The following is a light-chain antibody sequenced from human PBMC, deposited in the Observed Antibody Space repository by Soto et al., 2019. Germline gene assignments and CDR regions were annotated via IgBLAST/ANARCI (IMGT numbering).Light chain of an antibody. V-gene: IGLV2-14*01. Sequence: QSALTQPASVSGSPGQSITISCSGTSSDVGGYNFVSWYQHHPGKAPKLMIYEVSNRPSGVSNRFSGSKSGNTASLTISGLQAEDEVDYYCSSYTSSSTLLVFGGGTKLTVL. CDR1: SSDVGGYNF. CDR3: SSYTSSSTLLV. J-gene: IGLJ2*01. CDR2: EVS.